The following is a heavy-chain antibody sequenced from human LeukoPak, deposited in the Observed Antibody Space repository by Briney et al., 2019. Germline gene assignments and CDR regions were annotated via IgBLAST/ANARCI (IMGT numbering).Heavy chain of an antibody. J-gene: IGHJ2*01. CDR2: INHSGST. D-gene: IGHD5/OR15-5a*01. V-gene: IGHV4-34*01. Sequence: GSLRLSCAASGFTFSSYSMNWIRQPPGKGLEWIGEINHSGSTNYNPSLKSRVTISVDTSKNQFSLKLSSVTAADTAVYYCARGRVSSLWGRGTLVTVSS. CDR1: GFTFSSYS. CDR3: ARGRVSSL.